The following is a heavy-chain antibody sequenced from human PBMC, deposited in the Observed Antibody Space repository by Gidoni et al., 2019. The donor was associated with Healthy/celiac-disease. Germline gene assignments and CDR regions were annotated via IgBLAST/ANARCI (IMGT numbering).Heavy chain of an antibody. D-gene: IGHD1-26*01. CDR2: IYSGGST. CDR3: ARGGRVGANPTLFDY. Sequence: EVQLVESGGGLIKRGGSLRLSCAASGFTVSSNYMSWVRQAPGKGLGCVSVIYSGGSTYYADSVKSRFTISRDNSKNTLYLQMNSLRAEDTAVYYCARGGRVGANPTLFDYWGQGTLVTVSS. J-gene: IGHJ4*02. CDR1: GFTVSSNY. V-gene: IGHV3-53*01.